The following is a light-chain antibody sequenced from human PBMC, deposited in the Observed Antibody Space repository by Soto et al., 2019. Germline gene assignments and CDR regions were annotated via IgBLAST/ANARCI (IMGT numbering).Light chain of an antibody. CDR1: SSDVGSYNL. Sequence: QSALTQPASVSGSPGQSITISCTGTSSDVGSYNLVSWYQQHPGKAPKLMIYEGSKRPSGVSNRFSGSKSGNTASLTISGLQAEEEADYYCCSYAGSSAWVFGGGTKLPVL. J-gene: IGLJ3*02. CDR2: EGS. V-gene: IGLV2-23*01. CDR3: CSYAGSSAWV.